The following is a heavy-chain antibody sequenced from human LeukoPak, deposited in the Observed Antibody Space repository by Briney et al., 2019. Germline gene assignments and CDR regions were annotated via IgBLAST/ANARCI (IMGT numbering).Heavy chain of an antibody. CDR3: IRDEALWRLDY. V-gene: IGHV3-74*03. J-gene: IGHJ4*02. Sequence: GGSLRLSCAASGFTFSNHWIHWVRQAPGKGLVWVSRIDERGSNAMYADSVKGRFSISRDNAKNTVNLQMNSLRAEDTGVYYCIRDEALWRLDYWGQGTLVTVSS. CDR2: IDERGSNA. CDR1: GFTFSNHW. D-gene: IGHD2-21*01.